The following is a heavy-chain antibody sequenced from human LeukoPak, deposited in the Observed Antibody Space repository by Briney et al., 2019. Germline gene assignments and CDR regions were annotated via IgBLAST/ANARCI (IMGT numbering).Heavy chain of an antibody. CDR2: MNPNSGGT. CDR1: GYTFTGYY. D-gene: IGHD3-9*01. V-gene: IGHV1-2*02. J-gene: IGHJ4*02. CDR3: ARGILTGYYRADYFDY. Sequence: ASVKVSCKASGYTFTGYYMHWVRQAPGQGLEWMGWMNPNSGGTNYAQKFQGRVTMTRDTSISTAYMELSRLRSDDTAVYYCARGILTGYYRADYFDYWGQGTLVTVSS.